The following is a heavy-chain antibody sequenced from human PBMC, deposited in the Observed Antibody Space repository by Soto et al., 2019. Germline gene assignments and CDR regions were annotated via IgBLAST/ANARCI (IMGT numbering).Heavy chain of an antibody. Sequence: QVQLQESGPGLVKPSETLSLTCTVTGGSFSSFYWSWIRQPPGKGLEWIGYVYYSGTINNNPSLKGRVSISVDTSKNQFSLKLISVTAADTAMYYCATYDSGGKFDFWGQGTLVTVSS. CDR1: GGSFSSFY. V-gene: IGHV4-59*01. CDR2: VYYSGTI. J-gene: IGHJ4*01. CDR3: ATYDSGGKFDF. D-gene: IGHD3-22*01.